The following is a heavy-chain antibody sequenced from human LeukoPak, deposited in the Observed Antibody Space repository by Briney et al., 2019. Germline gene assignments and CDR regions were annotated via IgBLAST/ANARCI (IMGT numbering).Heavy chain of an antibody. CDR3: ARATDILTGFDY. Sequence: SSVKVSCKASGGTXSSYAISWVRQAPGQGLEWMGGIIPIFGTANHAQKFQGRVTITADESTSTAYMELSSLRSEDTAVYYCARATDILTGFDYWGQGTLVTVSS. V-gene: IGHV1-69*01. CDR1: GGTXSSYA. CDR2: IIPIFGTA. D-gene: IGHD3-9*01. J-gene: IGHJ4*02.